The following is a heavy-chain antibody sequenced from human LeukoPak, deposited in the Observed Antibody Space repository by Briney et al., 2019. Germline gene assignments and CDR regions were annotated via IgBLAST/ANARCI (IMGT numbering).Heavy chain of an antibody. CDR2: IHSRGYT. CDR1: GGSIRGYY. D-gene: IGHD1-26*01. CDR3: TKRQGPTSGSYDYFDP. V-gene: IGHV4-4*09. Sequence: PSETLSLTCTVSGGSIRGYYGSGIRQPPGEGLEGIAYIHSRGYTNYNPSLKSRVTISVDTSKNQFSLKVTSVTAADTAMYYCTKRQGPTSGSYDYFDPWGQGTLVTVSS. J-gene: IGHJ5*02.